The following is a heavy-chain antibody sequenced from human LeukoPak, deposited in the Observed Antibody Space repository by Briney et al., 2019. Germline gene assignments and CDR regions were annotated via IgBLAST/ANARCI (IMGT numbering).Heavy chain of an antibody. CDR1: GYTFXSYY. CDR3: ARNFLVMVPIGIDY. V-gene: IGHV1-46*01. CDR2: INPSGGST. Sequence: VXCKXXGYTFXSYYMHWVRQAPGQGLEWMGIINPSGGSTSYAQKFQGRVTMTRDTSTSTVYMELSSLRSEDTAVYYCARNFLVMVPIGIDYWGQGTLVTVSS. D-gene: IGHD2-8*01. J-gene: IGHJ4*02.